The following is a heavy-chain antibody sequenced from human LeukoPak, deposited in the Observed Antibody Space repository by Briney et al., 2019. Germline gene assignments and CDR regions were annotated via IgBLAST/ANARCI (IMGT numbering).Heavy chain of an antibody. CDR3: ASRIPYYYDSSGYHTQGAFDI. V-gene: IGHV4-59*01. D-gene: IGHD3-22*01. CDR1: GGSISSYY. Sequence: SKTLSLTCTVSGGSISSYYWSWIRQPPGKGLEWIGYIYYSGSTNYNPSLKSRVTISVDTSKNQFSLKLSSVTAADTAVYYCASRIPYYYDSSGYHTQGAFDIWGQGTMVTVSS. J-gene: IGHJ3*02. CDR2: IYYSGST.